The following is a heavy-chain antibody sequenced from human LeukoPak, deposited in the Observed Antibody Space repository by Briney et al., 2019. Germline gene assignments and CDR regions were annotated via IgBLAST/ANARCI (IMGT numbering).Heavy chain of an antibody. J-gene: IGHJ4*02. D-gene: IGHD5-24*01. V-gene: IGHV4-4*02. CDR2: INHSGNT. CDR1: GGSISSSVW. CDR3: ARVDGDGYNIPDY. Sequence: SETLSLTCAVSGGSISSSVWWSWVRQPPGKGLEWIGEINHSGNTNYNPSLKSRVTISVDTSKNQFSLKLSSVTAADTAVYYCARVDGDGYNIPDYWGQGTLVTVSS.